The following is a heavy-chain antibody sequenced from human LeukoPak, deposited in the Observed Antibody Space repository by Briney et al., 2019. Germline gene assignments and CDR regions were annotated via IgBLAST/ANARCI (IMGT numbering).Heavy chain of an antibody. V-gene: IGHV4-34*01. CDR3: ARVPMVGYGDSRGRNWFDY. CDR1: GGSFSGYY. CDR2: INHSGST. Sequence: SETLSLTCAVYGGSFSGYYWSWIRQPPGKGLEWIGEINHSGSTNFNPSLKSRVTISVDTSKNQFSLKLSSVTAADTAVFYCARVPMVGYGDSRGRNWFDYWGQGTLVTVSS. J-gene: IGHJ5*01. D-gene: IGHD4-17*01.